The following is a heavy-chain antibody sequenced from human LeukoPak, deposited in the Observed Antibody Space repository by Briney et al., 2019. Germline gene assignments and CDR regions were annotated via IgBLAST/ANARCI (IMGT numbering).Heavy chain of an antibody. CDR3: ARLKGIGTFDY. V-gene: IGHV3-11*01. CDR1: GFTFSDCY. Sequence: GGSLRLSCAASGFTFSDCYMSWVRQAPGKGLEWVSYISSSGSTIYYADSVKGRFTISRDNAKNSLYLQMNSLRAEDTAVYYCARLKGIGTFDYWGQGTLVTVSS. D-gene: IGHD1-26*01. J-gene: IGHJ4*02. CDR2: ISSSGSTI.